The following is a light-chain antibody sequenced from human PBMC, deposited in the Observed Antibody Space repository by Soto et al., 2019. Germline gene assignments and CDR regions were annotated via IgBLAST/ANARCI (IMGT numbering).Light chain of an antibody. CDR2: GAS. J-gene: IGKJ4*01. Sequence: EIVLTQSPGTLSLSPGERATLSCRASQSVSSSYLAWYQQKPGRPPRLLIYGASSRATGIPDRFSGSGSETDFTLTISRLEPEDFAVYYCHQYGSSPLTFGGGTKVEIK. CDR1: QSVSSSY. CDR3: HQYGSSPLT. V-gene: IGKV3-20*01.